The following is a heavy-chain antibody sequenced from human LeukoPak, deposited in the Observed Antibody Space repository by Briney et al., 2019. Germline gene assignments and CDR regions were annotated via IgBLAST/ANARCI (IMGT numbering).Heavy chain of an antibody. CDR1: EFSISRHY. CDR2: FSIGGTT. J-gene: IGHJ5*02. CDR3: ARHSEYYYASSSEWWFGP. D-gene: IGHD3-22*01. Sequence: TGGSLRLSCTASEFSISRHYMSWVRQAPGKGLEWVSTFSIGGTTYYAASVKGRFSISRDNSENAVFLHLNILRAEDTASYFCARHSEYYYASSSEWWFGPWGQGTLVIVSS. V-gene: IGHV3-66*04.